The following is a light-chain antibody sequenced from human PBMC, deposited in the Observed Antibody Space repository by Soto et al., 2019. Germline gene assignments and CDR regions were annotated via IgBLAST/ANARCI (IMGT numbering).Light chain of an antibody. CDR1: QSISSW. J-gene: IGKJ1*01. V-gene: IGKV1-5*01. CDR2: DAS. CDR3: QQYNSFWT. Sequence: GDRVTITCRASQSISSWLAWYQQKPGKASKLLIYDASYLERGVPSRFSGSGSGTEFTLTISSLQPDDLATYYCQQYNSFWTFGQGTKVEI.